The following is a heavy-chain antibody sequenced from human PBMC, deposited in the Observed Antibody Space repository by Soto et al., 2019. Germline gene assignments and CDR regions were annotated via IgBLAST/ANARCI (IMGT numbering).Heavy chain of an antibody. D-gene: IGHD3-22*01. CDR3: AKRLYYDSSGYYEIDD. Sequence: PGGSLRLSCAASGFSFSSYAMSWVRQAPGKGLEWVSAISGSGGSTYYADSVKGRFTISRDNSKNTLYLQMNSLRAEDTAVYYCAKRLYYDSSGYYEIDDWGQGTLVTVSS. CDR2: ISGSGGST. J-gene: IGHJ4*02. V-gene: IGHV3-23*01. CDR1: GFSFSSYA.